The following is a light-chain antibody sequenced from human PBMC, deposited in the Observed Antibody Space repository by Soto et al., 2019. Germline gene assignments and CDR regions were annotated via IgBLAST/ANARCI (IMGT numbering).Light chain of an antibody. CDR3: SSYTGGNPSYV. Sequence: QSALTQPPSSSVSPGQSVTISFTGTSSDVGGYDYVSWYQQHPGKAPKLMIYEVTIRPSGVSDRFSGSKSGNTASLTVSGLQAEDEADYYCSSYTGGNPSYVFGTGTKVTV. CDR2: EVT. V-gene: IGLV2-8*01. J-gene: IGLJ1*01. CDR1: SSDVGGYDY.